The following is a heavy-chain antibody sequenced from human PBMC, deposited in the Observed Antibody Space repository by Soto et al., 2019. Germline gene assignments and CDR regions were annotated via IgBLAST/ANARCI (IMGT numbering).Heavy chain of an antibody. CDR1: GGSFSTYA. CDR3: AGWFGDFRRYYYGMDV. J-gene: IGHJ6*02. V-gene: IGHV1-69*06. Sequence: GASVQVSCKASGGSFSTYAISWVRQAPGQGLEWMGGIIPIFGSSNSPQQFQGRLTITADKSTSTIYMELRSLRSDDTAVYYCAGWFGDFRRYYYGMDVWGQGTTVTVSS. D-gene: IGHD3-10*01. CDR2: IIPIFGSS.